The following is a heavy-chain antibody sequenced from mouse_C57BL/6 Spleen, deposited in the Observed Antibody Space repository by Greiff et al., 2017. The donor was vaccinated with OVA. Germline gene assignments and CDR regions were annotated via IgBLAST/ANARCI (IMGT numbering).Heavy chain of an antibody. J-gene: IGHJ4*01. V-gene: IGHV1-82*01. CDR3: ASGGAMDY. CDR2: IYPGDGDT. Sequence: QVQLQQSGPELVKPGASVKISCKASGYAFSSSWMNWVKQRPGKGLEWIGRIYPGDGDTNYNGKFKGKATLTADKSSSTAYMQLSSLTSEDSAVSFCASGGAMDYWGEGTSVTVSA. CDR1: GYAFSSSW.